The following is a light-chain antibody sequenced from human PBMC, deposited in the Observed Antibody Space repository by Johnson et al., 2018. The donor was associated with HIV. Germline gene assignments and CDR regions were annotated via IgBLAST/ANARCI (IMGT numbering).Light chain of an antibody. J-gene: IGLJ1*01. CDR2: DNN. V-gene: IGLV1-51*01. CDR1: SSNIGNNY. Sequence: QSVLTQPPSVSAAPGQKVTISCSGSSSNIGNNYVSWYQQLPGTAPKLLIYDNNKRPSGIPDRFSGSKSGTSATLGITGLQTGDEADYYCGTWDSSLSVGGVLGTGPKVTVL. CDR3: GTWDSSLSVGGV.